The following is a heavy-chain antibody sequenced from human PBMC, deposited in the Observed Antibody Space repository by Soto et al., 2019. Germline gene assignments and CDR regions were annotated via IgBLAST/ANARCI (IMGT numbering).Heavy chain of an antibody. CDR3: AHDSHGGNTFFDI. V-gene: IGHV4-30-4*01. J-gene: IGHJ4*02. Sequence: VQLQESGPGLVRPSETLALTCTVSGGSVSSGNVYWSWIRQSPGKGLEWIGHIYFNGKAYYSPSLKSRLAISLDTSNNHFSLKLSSVSAADTAVSYCAHDSHGGNTFFDIWGQGAPVTVSS. CDR1: GGSVSSGNVY. CDR2: IYFNGKA. D-gene: IGHD1-7*01.